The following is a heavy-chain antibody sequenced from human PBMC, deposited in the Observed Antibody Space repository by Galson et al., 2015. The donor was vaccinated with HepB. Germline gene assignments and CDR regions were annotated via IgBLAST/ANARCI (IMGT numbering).Heavy chain of an antibody. D-gene: IGHD3-9*01. CDR3: ARHKDDILAHRAFDI. Sequence: QSGAEVKKPGESLKISCKGSGYSFTSYWIGWVRQMPGKGLEWMGIIYPGDSDTRYSPSFQGQVTISADKSISAAYLQWSSLKASDTAMYYCARHKDDILAHRAFDIWGQGTMVTVSS. CDR2: IYPGDSDT. J-gene: IGHJ3*02. V-gene: IGHV5-51*01. CDR1: GYSFTSYW.